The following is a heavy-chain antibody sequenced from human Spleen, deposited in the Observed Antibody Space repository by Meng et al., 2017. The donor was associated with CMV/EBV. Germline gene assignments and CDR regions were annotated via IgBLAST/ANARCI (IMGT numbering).Heavy chain of an antibody. J-gene: IGHJ4*02. V-gene: IGHV3-48*04. CDR1: TVTFSVHG. Sequence: GESLKISCTASTVTFSVHGLHWVRQAPGKGLEWVSYISSSGSTIYYADSVKGRFTISRDNAKNSLYLQMNSLRAEDTAVYYCARFVWNYPFDYWGQGTLVTVSS. D-gene: IGHD1-7*01. CDR3: ARFVWNYPFDY. CDR2: ISSSGSTI.